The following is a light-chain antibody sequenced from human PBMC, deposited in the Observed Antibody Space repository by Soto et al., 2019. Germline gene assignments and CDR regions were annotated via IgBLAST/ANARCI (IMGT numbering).Light chain of an antibody. V-gene: IGKV3-11*01. Sequence: EIVLTQTTATPLITPRERAPLSFRASQSVKTFLVWYQQRPGQAPRLLIYDASHRAAGIPARFSGSGFGTDFTLTISSLEPEDAAVYYCQQRSNWPPITFGQGTLLEIK. CDR2: DAS. CDR1: QSVKTF. CDR3: QQRSNWPPIT. J-gene: IGKJ5*01.